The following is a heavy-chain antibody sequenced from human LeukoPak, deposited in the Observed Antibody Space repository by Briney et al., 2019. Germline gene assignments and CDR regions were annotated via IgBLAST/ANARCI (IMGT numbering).Heavy chain of an antibody. CDR1: GFTFSSYA. CDR3: ARAHSSSSTFDF. J-gene: IGHJ4*02. V-gene: IGHV3-23*01. D-gene: IGHD6-6*01. CDR2: ISSSGGNT. Sequence: GGSLRLSCAASGFTFSSYAMNWVRQAPGKGLEWVSGISSSGGNTYYADSVKGRFTISRDNSKNTLYLQLNSLRADDTAVYYCARAHSSSSTFDFWGQGTLVTVSS.